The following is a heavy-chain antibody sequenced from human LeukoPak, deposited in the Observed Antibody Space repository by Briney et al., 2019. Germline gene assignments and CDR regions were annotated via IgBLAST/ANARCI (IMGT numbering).Heavy chain of an antibody. D-gene: IGHD2-8*01. CDR3: ARDHNVADV. CDR2: LNQDGSVQ. J-gene: IGHJ3*01. Sequence: GSLRLSCEASGFTFNHYWMTWYRQAPGKGLEWVANLNQDGSVQAYGDSVRGRFTISRDNAKNSVYIQMSSLRVEDTAMYYCARDHNVADVWGQGTMVTVSS. CDR1: GFTFNHYW. V-gene: IGHV3-7*01.